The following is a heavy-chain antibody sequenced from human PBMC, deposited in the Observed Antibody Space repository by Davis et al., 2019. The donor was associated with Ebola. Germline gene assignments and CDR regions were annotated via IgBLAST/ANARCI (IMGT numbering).Heavy chain of an antibody. CDR2: TYYKSKWYN. Sequence: HSQTLSLTCAISGDSVSSGGWNWIRQSPSRGLEWLGRTYYKSKWYNDYAVSVKSRITINPDTSKNQFSLQLNSVTPEDTAIYYCTRGWLRGWFDPWGQGTQVIVSS. V-gene: IGHV6-1*01. CDR1: GDSVSSGG. CDR3: TRGWLRGWFDP. J-gene: IGHJ5*02. D-gene: IGHD5-12*01.